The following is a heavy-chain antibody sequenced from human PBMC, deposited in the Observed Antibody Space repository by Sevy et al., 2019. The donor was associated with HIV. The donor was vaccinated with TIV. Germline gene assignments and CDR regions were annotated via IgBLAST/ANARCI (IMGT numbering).Heavy chain of an antibody. J-gene: IGHJ4*02. V-gene: IGHV1-18*01. CDR2: ISTYNGNT. D-gene: IGHD6-6*01. CDR1: GYTFTSYG. Sequence: ASLKVSCKASGYTFTSYGISWVRQAPGEGLEWMGWISTYNGNTNYAQKLQGRVTMTTDTSTSTAYMELRSLRSDDTAVYYCARRYSSSTGKTFDYWGQGTLVTVS. CDR3: ARRYSSSTGKTFDY.